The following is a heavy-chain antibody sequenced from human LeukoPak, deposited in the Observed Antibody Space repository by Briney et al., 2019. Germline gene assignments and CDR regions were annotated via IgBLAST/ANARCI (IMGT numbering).Heavy chain of an antibody. CDR2: ISGSGVST. J-gene: IGHJ4*02. CDR1: GFTFSSYA. CDR3: AKDLYCSSNSCYLFDY. V-gene: IGHV3-23*01. D-gene: IGHD2-2*01. Sequence: GASLRLSCAASGFTFSSYAMSWVRQAPGKGLEWVSAISGSGVSTYYADSVKGRFTISRDYSENTLYLQMDSLRAEDTAVYYCAKDLYCSSNSCYLFDYWGQGTLVTVSS.